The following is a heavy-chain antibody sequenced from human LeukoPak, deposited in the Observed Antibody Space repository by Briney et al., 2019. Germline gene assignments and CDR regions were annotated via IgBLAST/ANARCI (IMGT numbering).Heavy chain of an antibody. J-gene: IGHJ4*02. CDR3: ASDYYDILTGYYYFDY. V-gene: IGHV4-59*01. D-gene: IGHD3-9*01. CDR2: IYYSGST. CDR1: GGSISSYY. Sequence: PSETLSLTCTVSGGSISSYYWSWIRQPPGKGLEWIGYIYYSGSTNYNPSLKSRVTISVDTSKNQFSLKLSSVTAADTAVYYCASDYYDILTGYYYFDYWGQGTLVTVSS.